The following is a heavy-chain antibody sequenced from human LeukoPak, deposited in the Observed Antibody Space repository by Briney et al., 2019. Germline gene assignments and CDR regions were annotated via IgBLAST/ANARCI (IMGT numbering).Heavy chain of an antibody. CDR1: GFTFSSYG. V-gene: IGHV3-74*01. D-gene: IGHD6-19*01. Sequence: GGSLRLSCAASGFTFSSYGMSWVRQAPGKGLVWVSRINSDGSTTSYADSVKGRFTISRDNAKNTLYLQMNSLRAEDTALYYCARVVGSSGWFLGYWGQGTLVTVSS. CDR3: ARVVGSSGWFLGY. CDR2: INSDGSTT. J-gene: IGHJ4*02.